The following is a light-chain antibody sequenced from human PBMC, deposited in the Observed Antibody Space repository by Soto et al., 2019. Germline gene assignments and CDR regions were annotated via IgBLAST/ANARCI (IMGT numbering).Light chain of an antibody. CDR1: QSVSSY. CDR3: QQRSNWT. Sequence: EIVLTQSPATLSLSPGERATLSCRASQSVSSYLAWYQQKPGQPPRLLIYDASSRATGIPARFSGSGSGTDFTLTISSLEPEDFAVYYCQQRSNWTFGGGTKVEIK. J-gene: IGKJ4*01. V-gene: IGKV3-11*01. CDR2: DAS.